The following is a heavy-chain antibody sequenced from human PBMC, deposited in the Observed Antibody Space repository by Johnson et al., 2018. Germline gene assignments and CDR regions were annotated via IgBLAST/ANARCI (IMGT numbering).Heavy chain of an antibody. D-gene: IGHD5-24*01. CDR2: VYYSGST. J-gene: IGHJ5*02. V-gene: IGHV4-61*01. CDR1: GVSVSSATYY. CDR3: ARDVRDGYHGSGRP. Sequence: QVQLQESGPGLVKPSETLSLTCTVSGVSVSSATYYWSWIRQPPGKGLEWIGYVYYSGSTNYNHSLKSRVTMSVDTPKNQFSLQLISVTAADTAVYYCARDVRDGYHGSGRPWGQGTLVTVSS.